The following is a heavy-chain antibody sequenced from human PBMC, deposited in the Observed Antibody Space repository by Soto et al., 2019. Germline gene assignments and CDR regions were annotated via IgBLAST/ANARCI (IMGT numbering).Heavy chain of an antibody. CDR2: IYWDDDK. D-gene: IGHD6-19*01. CDR1: GFSLSTSGVG. J-gene: IGHJ4*02. Sequence: QITLKESGPTLVKPTQTLTLTCTFSGFSLSTSGVGVGWIRQPPGKALKWLALIYWDDDKRSSPSLQSRLTITKDTSKNKVVLTMTTMDSVDTATYYCAHRYQMVSSGWYPPFDYLGQGTLVTVAS. V-gene: IGHV2-5*02. CDR3: AHRYQMVSSGWYPPFDY.